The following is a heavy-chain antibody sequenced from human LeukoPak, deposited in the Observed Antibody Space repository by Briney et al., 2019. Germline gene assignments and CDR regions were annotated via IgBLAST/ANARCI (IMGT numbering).Heavy chain of an antibody. CDR3: AKDHIIRTMVRGVHGPTYFDY. V-gene: IGHV3-23*01. D-gene: IGHD3-10*01. CDR2: ISGSGGST. Sequence: GGSLRLSCAASGFTFSSYAMSWVRQAPGKGLEWVSVISGSGGSTYYADSVKGRFTISRDNSKNTLYLQMNSLRAEDTAVYYCAKDHIIRTMVRGVHGPTYFDYWGQGTLVTVSS. CDR1: GFTFSSYA. J-gene: IGHJ4*02.